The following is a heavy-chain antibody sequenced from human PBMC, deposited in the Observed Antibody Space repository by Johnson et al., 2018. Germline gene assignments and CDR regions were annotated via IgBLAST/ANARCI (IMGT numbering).Heavy chain of an antibody. CDR1: GGTFSSYA. CDR3: APPPKYCSGGSCYSGDYYYQMDV. V-gene: IGHV1-69*01. Sequence: VHLVQSGAEVKKPGSSVKVSCKSSGGTFSSYAISWVRPAPGQGLEWTGGIIPIFGTANYAQKFQGRVTITADESTSTSYMELNSLGSEDTAVYYCAPPPKYCSGGSCYSGDYYYQMDVWGQGTTVTVSS. J-gene: IGHJ6*02. CDR2: IIPIFGTA. D-gene: IGHD2-15*01.